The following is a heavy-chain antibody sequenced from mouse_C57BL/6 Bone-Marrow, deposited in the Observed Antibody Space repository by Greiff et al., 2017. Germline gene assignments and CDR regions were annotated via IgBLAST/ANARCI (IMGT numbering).Heavy chain of an antibody. CDR1: GFTFSDAW. J-gene: IGHJ3*01. V-gene: IGHV6-6*01. D-gene: IGHD1-1*01. CDR2: IRNKANNHAT. Sequence: EVQGVESGGGLVQPGGSMKLSCAASGFTFSDAWMDWVRQSPEKGLEWVAEIRNKANNHATYYAESVKGRFTISRDDSKSSVYLQMNSLRAEDTGIDYCTGYGSSPFAYWGQGTLVTVSA. CDR3: TGYGSSPFAY.